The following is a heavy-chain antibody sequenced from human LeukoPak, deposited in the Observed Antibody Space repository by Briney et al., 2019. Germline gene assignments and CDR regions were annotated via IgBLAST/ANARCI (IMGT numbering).Heavy chain of an antibody. J-gene: IGHJ6*02. CDR1: GYSFTNYG. CDR3: ARARSYYDNTGHYKMDV. CDR2: ISAFSGNI. Sequence: APVKVSCKASGYSFTNYGISWVRQAPGQGLEWVGWISAFSGNINYAQNVQGRVAMTTDTSTSTAYMELRSLRSEDAAVYYCARARSYYDNTGHYKMDVWGQGTTVTVSS. D-gene: IGHD3-22*01. V-gene: IGHV1-18*01.